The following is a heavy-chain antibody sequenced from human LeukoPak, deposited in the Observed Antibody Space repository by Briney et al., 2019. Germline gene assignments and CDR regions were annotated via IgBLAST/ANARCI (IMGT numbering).Heavy chain of an antibody. CDR2: INPNSGGT. V-gene: IGHV1-2*02. CDR3: ARDVHCSGGSCYGGYYYYMDV. J-gene: IGHJ6*03. CDR1: GYTFTGYY. D-gene: IGHD2-15*01. Sequence: ASVKVSCKASGYTFTGYYMHWVRQAPGQGLEWMGWINPNSGGTNYAQKFQGRVTMTRDMSTSTVYMELSSLRSEDTAVYYCARDVHCSGGSCYGGYYYYMDVWGKGTTVTVSS.